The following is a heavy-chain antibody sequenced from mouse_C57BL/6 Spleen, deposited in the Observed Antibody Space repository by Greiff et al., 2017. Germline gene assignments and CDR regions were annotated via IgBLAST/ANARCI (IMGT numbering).Heavy chain of an antibody. V-gene: IGHV1-18*01. CDR3: ARRDGNYFYYFDY. D-gene: IGHD2-1*01. CDR2: INPNNGGT. J-gene: IGHJ2*01. Sequence: EVQLQQSGPELVKPGASVKIPCKASGYTFTDYNMDWVKQTHGKSLEWIGDINPNNGGTIYNQKFKGKATLTVDKSSSTAYMELRSLTSEDTAVYYCARRDGNYFYYFDYWGQGTTLTVSS. CDR1: GYTFTDYN.